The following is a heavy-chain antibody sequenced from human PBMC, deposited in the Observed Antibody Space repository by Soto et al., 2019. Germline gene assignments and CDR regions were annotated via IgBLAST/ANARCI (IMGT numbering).Heavy chain of an antibody. CDR2: IILIFGTA. V-gene: IGHV1-69*13. CDR3: GGFSGSYSYFDY. D-gene: IGHD1-26*01. Sequence: SVKVSCKALEGTLRSYAISWVRQAPGQGLEWMGGIILIFGTANFAQKFQGRVTFTAAGSTTQANMKLRSLSSETTAVNYCGGFSGSYSYFDYWGQGTLVTVSS. J-gene: IGHJ4*02. CDR1: EGTLRSYA.